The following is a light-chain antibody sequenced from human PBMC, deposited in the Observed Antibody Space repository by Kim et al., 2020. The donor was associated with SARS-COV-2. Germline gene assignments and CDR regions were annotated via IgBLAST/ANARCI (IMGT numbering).Light chain of an antibody. Sequence: QSALTQPPSASGSPGQSVTISCTGTSSDIGNYNFVSWYHHHPGKVHKLIIFEVYKRPAGVPDRFSGSKSGNTASLTVSGLQPEDEGDYYCSSYAGSNIGVFGTGTKVTGL. J-gene: IGLJ1*01. CDR2: EVY. V-gene: IGLV2-8*01. CDR1: SSDIGNYNF. CDR3: SSYAGSNIGV.